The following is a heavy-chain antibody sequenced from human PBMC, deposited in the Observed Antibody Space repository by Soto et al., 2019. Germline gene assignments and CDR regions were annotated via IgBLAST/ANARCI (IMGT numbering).Heavy chain of an antibody. J-gene: IGHJ3*02. CDR2: IYYSGST. Sequence: QVQLQESGPGLVKPSQTLSLTCTVSGGSISSGDYYWSWIRQPPGKGLEWIGYIYYSGSTYYNPSLRNRVTIAVDTSKKQFSLKLSSVTAADTAVFYCARLFAYYDKEPGAFDIWGQGTMVTVSS. V-gene: IGHV4-30-4*01. D-gene: IGHD3-16*01. CDR1: GGSISSGDYY. CDR3: ARLFAYYDKEPGAFDI.